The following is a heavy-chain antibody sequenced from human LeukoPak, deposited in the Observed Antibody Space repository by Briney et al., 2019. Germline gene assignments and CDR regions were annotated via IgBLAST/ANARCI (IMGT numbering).Heavy chain of an antibody. CDR2: IIPILGIA. D-gene: IGHD1-1*01. CDR3: ARDTTGRGAFDI. Sequence: ASVKLSCKASGGTFSSYAISWGRQAPGQGLEWMGRIIPILGIANYAQKFQGRVTITADKSTSTAYMELSSLRSEDTAVYYCARDTTGRGAFDIWGQGTMVTVSS. J-gene: IGHJ3*02. CDR1: GGTFSSYA. V-gene: IGHV1-69*04.